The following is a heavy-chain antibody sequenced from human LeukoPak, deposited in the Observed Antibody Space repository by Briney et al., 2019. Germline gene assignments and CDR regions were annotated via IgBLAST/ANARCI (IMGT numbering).Heavy chain of an antibody. Sequence: SETLSLTCTFSGGSISSYYWSWIRQPAGKGLEWIGRIYTSGSTNYNPSLKSRVTMSVDTSKNQFSLKLSSVTAADTAVYYCARFSSIAAAFDYWGQGTLATVSS. CDR3: ARFSSIAAAFDY. D-gene: IGHD6-13*01. CDR1: GGSISSYY. V-gene: IGHV4-4*07. CDR2: IYTSGST. J-gene: IGHJ4*02.